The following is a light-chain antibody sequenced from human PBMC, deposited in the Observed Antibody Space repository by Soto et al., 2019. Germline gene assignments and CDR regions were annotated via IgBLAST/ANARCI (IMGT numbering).Light chain of an antibody. CDR3: QQYNSYLLT. CDR1: QSISTY. Sequence: DIQMTQSPSSLPASVGDRVTITCRASQSISTYVNWYQQKAGKAPKLLIYNASSLESGVPSRFSGSGSGTEFTLTISSLQPDDFATYYCQQYNSYLLTFGQGTKVDIK. J-gene: IGKJ1*01. V-gene: IGKV1-5*01. CDR2: NAS.